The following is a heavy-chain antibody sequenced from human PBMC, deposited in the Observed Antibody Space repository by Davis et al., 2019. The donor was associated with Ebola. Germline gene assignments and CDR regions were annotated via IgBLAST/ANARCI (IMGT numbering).Heavy chain of an antibody. V-gene: IGHV1-24*01. D-gene: IGHD6-13*01. J-gene: IGHJ6*03. Sequence: ASVKVSCKVSGYTLTELSMHWVRQAPGKGLEWMGGFDPEDGETIYAQKFQGRVTMTEDTSTDTAYMELSSLRSEDTAVYYCARGRTLSSWTANNYMDVWGKGTTVTVSS. CDR3: ARGRTLSSWTANNYMDV. CDR1: GYTLTELS. CDR2: FDPEDGET.